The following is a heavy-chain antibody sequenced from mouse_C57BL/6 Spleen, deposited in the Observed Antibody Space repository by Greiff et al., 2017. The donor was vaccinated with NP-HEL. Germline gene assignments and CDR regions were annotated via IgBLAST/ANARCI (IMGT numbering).Heavy chain of an antibody. J-gene: IGHJ3*01. Sequence: EVQLQQSGPELVKPGASVKISCKASGYTFTDYYMNWVKQSHGKSLEWIGDINPNNGGTSDNQKFKGKATLTVDKSSSTAYMELRSLTSEDSAVYYCARGYYGSSPAWFAYWGQGTLVTVSA. D-gene: IGHD1-1*01. CDR2: INPNNGGT. V-gene: IGHV1-26*01. CDR1: GYTFTDYY. CDR3: ARGYYGSSPAWFAY.